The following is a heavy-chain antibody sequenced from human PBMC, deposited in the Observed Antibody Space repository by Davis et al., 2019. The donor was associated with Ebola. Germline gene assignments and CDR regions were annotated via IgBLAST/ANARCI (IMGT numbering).Heavy chain of an antibody. CDR3: AKGSLYGSRSITAGMDV. CDR1: GFTFSSYG. CDR2: IWYDGSNK. J-gene: IGHJ6*02. V-gene: IGHV3-33*06. Sequence: GESLKISCAASGFTFSSYGMHWVRQAPGKGLEWVAVIWYDGSNKYYTDSVKGRFTISRDNSKNTLYVQMNSLRAEDTAVYYCAKGSLYGSRSITAGMDVWGQGTTVTVSS. D-gene: IGHD4-17*01.